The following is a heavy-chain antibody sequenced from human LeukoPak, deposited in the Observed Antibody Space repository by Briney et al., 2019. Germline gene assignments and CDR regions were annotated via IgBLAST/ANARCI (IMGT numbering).Heavy chain of an antibody. CDR2: IIPIFSTA. V-gene: IGHV1-69*13. D-gene: IGHD3-10*01. Sequence: GASVKVSCKASGGTLSSYAISWVRQVPGQGLEWMGGIIPIFSTANYAQKFQGRVTITADESTSTAYMELSSLRSEDTAVYYCARGGDVRFGELPNWFDPWGQGTLVTVSS. CDR1: GGTLSSYA. CDR3: ARGGDVRFGELPNWFDP. J-gene: IGHJ5*02.